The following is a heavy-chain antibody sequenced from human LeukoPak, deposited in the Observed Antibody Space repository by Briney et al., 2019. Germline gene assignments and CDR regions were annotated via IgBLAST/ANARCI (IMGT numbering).Heavy chain of an antibody. CDR2: LSGSGSAT. J-gene: IGHJ4*02. CDR3: ARGGEGDGGDYYDSSGYYFRTPFDY. CDR1: GFTFSTYA. V-gene: IGHV3-23*01. Sequence: PGGSLRLSCAASGFTFSTYAMNWVRQAPGKGLEWVSALSGSGSATYYADSVKGRFTISRDNAKNSLYLQMNSLRAEDTAVYYCARGGEGDGGDYYDSSGYYFRTPFDYWGQGTLVTVSS. D-gene: IGHD3-22*01.